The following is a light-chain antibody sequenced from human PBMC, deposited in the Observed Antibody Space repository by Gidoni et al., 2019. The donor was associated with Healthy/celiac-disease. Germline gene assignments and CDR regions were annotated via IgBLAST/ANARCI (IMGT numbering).Light chain of an antibody. CDR1: QSVSSY. CDR3: QQRSN. J-gene: IGKJ4*01. V-gene: IGKV3-11*01. Sequence: EIVLTQSPATLSLSPGERATLSCRASQSVSSYLAWYQQKPGQAPRLLIYDASNRATGIPARFSGSGSGKDFTLTSSSLEPEDFAVYDWQQRSNFGGGTKVEIK. CDR2: DAS.